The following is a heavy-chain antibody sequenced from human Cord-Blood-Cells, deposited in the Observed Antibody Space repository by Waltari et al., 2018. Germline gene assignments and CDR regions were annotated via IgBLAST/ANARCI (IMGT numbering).Heavy chain of an antibody. Sequence: QVQLVESGGGVVQPGRSLRLSCAASGFTFSSYAMHWVRQAPRKGLEWVAVISYDGSNKYYADSVKGRFTISRDNSKNTLYLQMNSLRAEDTAVYYCARGSLGQRYYYGSGSYLDYFDYWGQGTLVTVSS. V-gene: IGHV3-30*04. CDR3: ARGSLGQRYYYGSGSYLDYFDY. D-gene: IGHD3-10*01. CDR2: ISYDGSNK. CDR1: GFTFSSYA. J-gene: IGHJ4*02.